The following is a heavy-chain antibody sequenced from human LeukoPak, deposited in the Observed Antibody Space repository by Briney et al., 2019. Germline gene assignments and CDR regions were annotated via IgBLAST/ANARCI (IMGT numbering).Heavy chain of an antibody. CDR2: IRYDGSNK. V-gene: IGHV3-30*02. D-gene: IGHD3-9*01. CDR1: GFTFSSYG. J-gene: IGHJ4*02. CDR3: ASLTAYYKAFDY. Sequence: PGGSLRLSCAASGFTFSSYGMHWVRQAPGKGLEWVAFIRYDGSNKYYADSVKGRFTISRDNSKNTLYLQMNSLRAEDTAVYYCASLTAYYKAFDYWGQGTLVTVSS.